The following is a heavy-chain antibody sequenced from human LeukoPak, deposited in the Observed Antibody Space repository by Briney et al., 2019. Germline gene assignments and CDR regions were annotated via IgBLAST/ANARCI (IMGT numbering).Heavy chain of an antibody. CDR2: ISSTSSHI. Sequence: PGGSLRLSCAASGFTFSTYEMNWVRQAPGKGLEWVSSISSTSSHIYYGDSVKGRFTISRDNAGSSLFLQMNSLRAEDTAVYFCASLRGTQLRYFDVDHWGQGTLVTVSS. CDR3: ASLRGTQLRYFDVDH. D-gene: IGHD5-24*01. CDR1: GFTFSTYE. V-gene: IGHV3-21*01. J-gene: IGHJ4*02.